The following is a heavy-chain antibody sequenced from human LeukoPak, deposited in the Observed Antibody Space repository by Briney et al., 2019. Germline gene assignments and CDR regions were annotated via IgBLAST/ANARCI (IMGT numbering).Heavy chain of an antibody. CDR3: AKPSAVFGVVISRREPPNWFDP. V-gene: IGHV3-23*01. D-gene: IGHD3-3*01. CDR1: GFTFSSYG. Sequence: GGSLRLSCAASGFTFSSYGMHWVRQAPGKGLEWVSAISGSGGSTYYADSVKGRFTISRDNSKNTLYLQMNSLRAEDTAVYYCAKPSAVFGVVISRREPPNWFDPWGQGTLVTVSS. CDR2: ISGSGGST. J-gene: IGHJ5*02.